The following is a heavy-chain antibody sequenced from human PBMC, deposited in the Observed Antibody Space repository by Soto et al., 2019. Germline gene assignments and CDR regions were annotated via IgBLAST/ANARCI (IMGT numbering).Heavy chain of an antibody. D-gene: IGHD2-15*01. CDR2: IYYSGST. Sequence: SETLSLTCTVSGGSVSSGTYYWNWIRQPPGKGLEWIGYIYYSGSTNYNPSLKSRVTISVDTSKNQFSLKLNSVTAADTAVYYCARVWVEYCSGGSCYSPRGGWFDPWGQGTLVTVSS. V-gene: IGHV4-61*01. J-gene: IGHJ5*02. CDR3: ARVWVEYCSGGSCYSPRGGWFDP. CDR1: GGSVSSGTYY.